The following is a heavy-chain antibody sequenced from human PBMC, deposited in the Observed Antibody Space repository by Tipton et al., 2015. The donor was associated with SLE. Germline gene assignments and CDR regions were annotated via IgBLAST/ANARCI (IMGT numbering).Heavy chain of an antibody. CDR3: TRVVVIAFSHYYMDV. CDR1: GGSIRSYY. D-gene: IGHD2-21*01. CDR2: IDYTRGM. J-gene: IGHJ6*03. V-gene: IGHV4-59*08. Sequence: TLSLTCTVSGGSIRSYYWSWIRQPPGKRLEWIGYIDYTRGMKYHPSLESRVTISLDTSKKQFSLRLNSVTAADTAVYYCTRVVVIAFSHYYMDVWGKGTTVTVSS.